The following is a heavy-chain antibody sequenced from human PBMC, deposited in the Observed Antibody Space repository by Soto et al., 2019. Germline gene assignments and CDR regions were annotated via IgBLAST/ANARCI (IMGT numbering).Heavy chain of an antibody. CDR1: GGTFSSYA. CDR2: IIPIFGTA. V-gene: IGHV1-69*13. CDR3: ANRIWFGDFMWFDP. D-gene: IGHD3-10*01. Sequence: ASVKVSCKASGGTFSSYAISWVRQAPGQGLEWMGGIIPIFGTANYAQKFQGRVTITADESTSTAYMELSSLRSEDTAVYYCANRIWFGDFMWFDPWGQGTLVTVSS. J-gene: IGHJ5*02.